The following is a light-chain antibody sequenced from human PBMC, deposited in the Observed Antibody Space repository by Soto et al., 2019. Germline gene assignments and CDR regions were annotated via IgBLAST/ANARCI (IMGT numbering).Light chain of an antibody. Sequence: EKVMTQSPAALSVSPGERATLSYRASQSVNSNLAWYQRKPGQAPRLLLYGASTRATGIPARFSGSASGTEFTLTISSLQSEDSAVYYCQQYHDWPLTFGGGTKVEIK. V-gene: IGKV3-15*01. CDR1: QSVNSN. J-gene: IGKJ4*02. CDR3: QQYHDWPLT. CDR2: GAS.